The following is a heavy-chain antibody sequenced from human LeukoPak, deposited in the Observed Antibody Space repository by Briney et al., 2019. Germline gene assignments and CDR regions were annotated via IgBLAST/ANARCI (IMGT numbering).Heavy chain of an antibody. CDR2: ISYDGSNK. Sequence: GGSLRLSCAASGFTFSSYGMHWVRQAPGKGLEWVAVISYDGSNKYYADSAKGRFTISRDNSKNTLYLQMNSLRAEDTAVYYCAKGQLRYCSGGSCYAPDDYWGQGTLVTVSS. J-gene: IGHJ4*02. CDR3: AKGQLRYCSGGSCYAPDDY. CDR1: GFTFSSYG. D-gene: IGHD2-15*01. V-gene: IGHV3-30*18.